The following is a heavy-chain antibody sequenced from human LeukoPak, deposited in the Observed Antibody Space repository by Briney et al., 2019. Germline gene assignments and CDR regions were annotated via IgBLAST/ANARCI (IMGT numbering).Heavy chain of an antibody. J-gene: IGHJ4*02. D-gene: IGHD7-27*01. CDR1: GLTFSNYW. CDR3: GRTGDLSDY. V-gene: IGHV3-7*01. CDR2: IKADGSEM. Sequence: GGSLRLSCAASGLTFSNYWMNWVRQAPGKGLEWVANIKADGSEMHYVDSVKGRFTISRGNAKNSLFLQMNSLTAEDTAVYYCGRTGDLSDYWGQGTLVTVSS.